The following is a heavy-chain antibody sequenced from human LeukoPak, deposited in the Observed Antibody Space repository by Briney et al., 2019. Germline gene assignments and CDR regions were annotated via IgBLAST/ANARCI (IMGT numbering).Heavy chain of an antibody. Sequence: GGSLRLSCEASEFTYSGYGMSWVRQTPGKGLEWVSGIGSSGGRSYYADSVKGRFTISRNNSKNTLYMQMNNLRAEDTAVYFCVRDKGRGHYYPWGQGTMVTVSS. CDR2: IGSSGGRS. D-gene: IGHD3-22*01. CDR1: EFTYSGYG. CDR3: VRDKGRGHYYP. J-gene: IGHJ3*01. V-gene: IGHV3-23*01.